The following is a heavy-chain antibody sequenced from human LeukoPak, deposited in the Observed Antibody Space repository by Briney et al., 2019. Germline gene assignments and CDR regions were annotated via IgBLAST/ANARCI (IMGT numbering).Heavy chain of an antibody. CDR2: IYPGDSDT. D-gene: IGHD3-22*01. Sequence: GASLKISCKGSGYSFTSYWIGWVRQMPGKGLEWMGIIYPGDSDTRYSPSFQGQVTISADKSISTAYLQWSSLKASDTAMYYCARLPYYYDSSGYYYFDYWGQGTLVTVSS. V-gene: IGHV5-51*01. CDR1: GYSFTSYW. CDR3: ARLPYYYDSSGYYYFDY. J-gene: IGHJ4*02.